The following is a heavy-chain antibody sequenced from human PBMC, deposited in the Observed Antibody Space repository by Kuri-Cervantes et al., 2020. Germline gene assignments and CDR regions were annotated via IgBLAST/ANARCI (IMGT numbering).Heavy chain of an antibody. CDR2: ISSSSSTI. J-gene: IGHJ6*03. D-gene: IGHD6-6*01. V-gene: IGHV3-48*01. Sequence: GESLKISCAASGFTFSSCSMNWVRQAPGKGLEWVSYISSSSSTIYYADSVKGRFTISRDNSKSTLYLQMNSLRAEDTAVYYCAKSQQLGPFFYYYYMDVWGKGTSVTVSS. CDR3: AKSQQLGPFFYYYYMDV. CDR1: GFTFSSCS.